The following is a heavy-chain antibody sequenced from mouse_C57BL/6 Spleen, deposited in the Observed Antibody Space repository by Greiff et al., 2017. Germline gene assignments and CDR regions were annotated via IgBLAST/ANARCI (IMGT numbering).Heavy chain of an antibody. D-gene: IGHD1-1*01. V-gene: IGHV2-6*01. CDR3: ARHYGSSYGYFDV. CDR1: GFSLTSYG. J-gene: IGHJ1*03. CDR2: IWGVGST. Sequence: VKLMESGPGLVAPSQSLSITCTVSGFSLTSYGVDWVRQSPGKGLEWLGVIWGVGSTNYNSALKSRLSISKDNSKSQVFLKMNSLQTDDTAMYYCARHYGSSYGYFDVWGTGTTVTVSS.